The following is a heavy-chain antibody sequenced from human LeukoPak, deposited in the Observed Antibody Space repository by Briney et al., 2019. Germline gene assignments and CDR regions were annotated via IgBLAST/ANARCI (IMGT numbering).Heavy chain of an antibody. V-gene: IGHV1-69*04. CDR1: GGTFTSYA. J-gene: IGHJ2*01. CDR2: IIPILGIA. D-gene: IGHD5-12*01. Sequence: ASVKVSCKASGGTFTSYAISWVRQAPGQGGEWRGRIIPILGIANYAQKFQGRVTITAEKSTSADYMEMSRVRDEDTAVYYCARHRMATIAWYFDTGGRGTLSTVS. CDR3: ARHRMATIAWYFDT.